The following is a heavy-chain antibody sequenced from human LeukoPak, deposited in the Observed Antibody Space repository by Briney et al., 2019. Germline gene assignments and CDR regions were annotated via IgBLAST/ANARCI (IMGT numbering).Heavy chain of an antibody. J-gene: IGHJ1*01. CDR1: GYTFTGYY. CDR3: ARDLNYYDCSGYGGYFQH. CDR2: INPNSGGT. Sequence: ASVKVSCKASGYTFTGYYMHWVRQAPGQGLEWMGWINPNSGGTNYAQKFQGRVTMTRDMSTSTVYMELSSLRSEDTAVYYCARDLNYYDCSGYGGYFQHWGQGTLVTVSS. D-gene: IGHD3-22*01. V-gene: IGHV1-2*02.